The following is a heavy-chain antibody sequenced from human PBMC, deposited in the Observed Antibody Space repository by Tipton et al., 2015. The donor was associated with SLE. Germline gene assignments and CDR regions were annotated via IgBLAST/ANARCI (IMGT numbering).Heavy chain of an antibody. CDR3: ARDQWAFDI. Sequence: TLSLTCTVSGGSISSYYWSWIRQPPGKGLEWIGSIYYSGSTYYNPSLKSRVTISVDTSKNQFSLKLSSVTAADTAVYYCARDQWAFDIWGQGTMVTVSS. J-gene: IGHJ3*02. CDR2: IYYSGST. V-gene: IGHV4-59*12. CDR1: GGSISSYY. D-gene: IGHD2-8*01.